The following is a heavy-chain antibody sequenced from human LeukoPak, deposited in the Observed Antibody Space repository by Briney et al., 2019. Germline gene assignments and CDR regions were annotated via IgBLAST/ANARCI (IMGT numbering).Heavy chain of an antibody. Sequence: ASVKVSCTASGYTFTNYAIHWVRQAPGQRVEWMGWINAGSGNTKYSQRFQGRVTISRDTSASTAYMELSSLRSEDTALYFCARGFYDSSAYYPYDYWGQGILVTVSS. CDR2: INAGSGNT. D-gene: IGHD3-22*01. J-gene: IGHJ4*02. CDR1: GYTFTNYA. V-gene: IGHV1-3*01. CDR3: ARGFYDSSAYYPYDY.